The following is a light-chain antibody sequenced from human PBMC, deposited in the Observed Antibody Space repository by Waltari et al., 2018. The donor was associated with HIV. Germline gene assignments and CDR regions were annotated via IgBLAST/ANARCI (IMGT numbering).Light chain of an antibody. J-gene: IGKJ5*01. CDR1: QTIRRN. Sequence: EILMTQSPATLSVSPGERATLSCRASQTIRRNLAWYQQKPGQAPRLLLYDASTRATGIPARFIGSGSGTEFTLTITSLQSEDFAVYYCQQYNNWPPITFGQGTRLEIK. V-gene: IGKV3-15*01. CDR3: QQYNNWPPIT. CDR2: DAS.